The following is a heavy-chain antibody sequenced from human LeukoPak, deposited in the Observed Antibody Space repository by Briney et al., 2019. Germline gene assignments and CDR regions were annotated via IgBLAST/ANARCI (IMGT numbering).Heavy chain of an antibody. Sequence: PSGTQSLTCTVSGGSISSGGYYWSWIRQHPGKGLEWIGYIYYSGSTYYNPSLKSRVTISVDTSKNQFSLKLSSVTAADTAVYYCARDRVVVAAPYYYGMDVWGKGTTVTVSS. D-gene: IGHD2-15*01. CDR2: IYYSGST. CDR1: GGSISSGGYY. CDR3: ARDRVVVAAPYYYGMDV. V-gene: IGHV4-31*03. J-gene: IGHJ6*04.